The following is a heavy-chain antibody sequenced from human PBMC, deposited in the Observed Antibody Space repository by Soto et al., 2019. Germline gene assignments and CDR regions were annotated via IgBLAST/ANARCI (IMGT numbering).Heavy chain of an antibody. J-gene: IGHJ2*01. Sequence: QLQLRESGPGLVKPSETLSLTCTVSGGSISGGVGGLYYWSWIRQPPGKGLEWIGYIYDSGSTYYNPSLKILVTIAVDTSKNQFSLRLSSVTAADTAVYYCAREVIPLTTDWYFDLWGRGTLVTVSS. CDR2: IYDSGST. CDR1: GGSISGGVGGLYY. D-gene: IGHD4-17*01. CDR3: AREVIPLTTDWYFDL. V-gene: IGHV4-30-4*01.